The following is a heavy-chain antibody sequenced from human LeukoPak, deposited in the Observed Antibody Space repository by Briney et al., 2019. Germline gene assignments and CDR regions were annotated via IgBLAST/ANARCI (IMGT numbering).Heavy chain of an antibody. CDR1: GGSISSSSYY. J-gene: IGHJ5*02. Sequence: SETLSLTCTVSGGSISSSSYYWGWIRQPPGKGLEWIGSIYYSGSTYYNPSLKSRVTISVDTSKNQFSLKLSSVTAADTAVYYCARHRARAGYSGYDCVHSFDPWGQGTLVTVSS. D-gene: IGHD5-12*01. CDR3: ARHRARAGYSGYDCVHSFDP. CDR2: IYYSGST. V-gene: IGHV4-39*01.